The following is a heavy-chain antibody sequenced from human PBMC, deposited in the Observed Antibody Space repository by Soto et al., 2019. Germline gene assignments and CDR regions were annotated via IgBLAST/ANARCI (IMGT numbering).Heavy chain of an antibody. V-gene: IGHV3-48*01. CDR2: IRIDSSTI. CDR3: SRFEEGRRFYGLLFLICY. D-gene: IGHD3-9*01. J-gene: IGHJ4*02. Sequence: GGSLILPCAVSGLHFSGYVIHLLRQAPRKGLEWVADIRIDSSTIYYADSVKGRFTISRDNAKNLLYLQMNSLRAEETAVYYWSRFEEGRRFYGLLFLICYWGEGVVVTVSS. CDR1: GLHFSGYV.